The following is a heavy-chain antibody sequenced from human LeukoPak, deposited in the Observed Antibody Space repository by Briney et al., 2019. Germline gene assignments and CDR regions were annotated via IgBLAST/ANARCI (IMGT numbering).Heavy chain of an antibody. CDR2: ISSNGGST. Sequence: SGGSLRLSCAASGFTFSSYAMHWVRQAPGKGLEYVSAISSNGGSTYYANSVKGRFTISRDNSKNTLYLQMGSLRAVDMAVYYFARDGYDSPLGYWGQGTLVTVSS. V-gene: IGHV3-64*01. J-gene: IGHJ4*02. CDR3: ARDGYDSPLGY. CDR1: GFTFSSYA. D-gene: IGHD5-12*01.